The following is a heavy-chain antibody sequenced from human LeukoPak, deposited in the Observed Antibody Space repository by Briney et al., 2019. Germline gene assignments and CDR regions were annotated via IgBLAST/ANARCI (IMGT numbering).Heavy chain of an antibody. V-gene: IGHV3-48*03. CDR1: GFTFSSYE. Sequence: GGSLRLSCAASGFTFSSYEMNWVRQAPGKGLEWVSYISSRGSTIYYADSVKGRFTISRDNAKNSLYLQMNSLRAEDTAVYYCARDSSSWYGTPYFAYWGQGTLATVSS. J-gene: IGHJ4*02. CDR2: ISSRGSTI. D-gene: IGHD6-13*01. CDR3: ARDSSSWYGTPYFAY.